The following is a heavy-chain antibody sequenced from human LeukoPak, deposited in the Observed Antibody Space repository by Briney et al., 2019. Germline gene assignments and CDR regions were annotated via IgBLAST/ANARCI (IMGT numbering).Heavy chain of an antibody. Sequence: GGSLRLSCAASGFTFDDYAMHWVRQAPGKGLEWVSGISWNTGSIAYADSVKGRFTISRDNAKDSLFLQMNSLRAEDTAVYYCAKIGLELTSFDYWGQGTLVTVSS. D-gene: IGHD1-7*01. J-gene: IGHJ4*02. V-gene: IGHV3-9*01. CDR3: AKIGLELTSFDY. CDR1: GFTFDDYA. CDR2: ISWNTGSI.